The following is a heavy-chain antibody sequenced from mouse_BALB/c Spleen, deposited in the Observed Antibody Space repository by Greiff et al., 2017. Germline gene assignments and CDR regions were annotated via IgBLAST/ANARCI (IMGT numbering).Heavy chain of an antibody. D-gene: IGHD2-10*01. V-gene: IGHV1-15*01. CDR3: ARSTYYGNYYAMDY. Sequence: QVQLQQSGAELVRPGASVTLSCKASGYTFTDYEMHWVKQTPVHGLEWIGAIDPETGGTAYNQKFKGKATLTADKSSSTAYMELRSLTSEDSAVYFCARSTYYGNYYAMDYWGQGTSVTVSS. CDR1: GYTFTDYE. J-gene: IGHJ4*01. CDR2: IDPETGGT.